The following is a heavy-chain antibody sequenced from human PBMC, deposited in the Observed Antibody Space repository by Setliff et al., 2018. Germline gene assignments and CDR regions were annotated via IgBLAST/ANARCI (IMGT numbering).Heavy chain of an antibody. D-gene: IGHD3-3*01. Sequence: HPGGSLRLSCAVSGFTFRYAWMHWVRQAPGKGLEWVSAISGSGGSTYYADSVKGRFTISRDNSKNTVYLQMNSLTAEDTAMYYCATLSKDLNYWGQGTLVTVSS. J-gene: IGHJ4*02. CDR1: GFTFRYAW. V-gene: IGHV3-23*01. CDR2: ISGSGGST. CDR3: ATLSKDLNY.